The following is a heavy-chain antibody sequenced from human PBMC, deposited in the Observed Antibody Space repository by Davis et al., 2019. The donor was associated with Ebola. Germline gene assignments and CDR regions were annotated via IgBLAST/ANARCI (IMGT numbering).Heavy chain of an antibody. D-gene: IGHD1-14*01. V-gene: IGHV3-7*03. CDR1: GFTFSSYW. CDR2: IKQDGSEK. J-gene: IGHJ6*02. CDR3: ARSLRQPTARRGYYYYGMDV. Sequence: GESLKISCAASGFTFSSYWMSWVRQAPGKGLEWVANIKQDGSEKYYVDSVKGRFTISRDNAKNSLCLQMNSLRAEDTAVYYCARSLRQPTARRGYYYYGMDVWGQGTTVTVSS.